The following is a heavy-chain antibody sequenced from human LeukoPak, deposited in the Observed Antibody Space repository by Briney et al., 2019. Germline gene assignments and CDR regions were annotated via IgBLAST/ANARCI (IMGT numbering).Heavy chain of an antibody. J-gene: IGHJ4*02. D-gene: IGHD2-2*01. CDR2: ISYDGSNK. V-gene: IGHV3-30-3*01. Sequence: GGSLRLSCAASGFTFSSYAMHWVRQAPGKGLEWVAVISYDGSNKYYADSVKGRFTISRDNSKNTLYLQMNSLRAEDTAVYYCAREGVVVVPAAYFDYWGQGTLVTVSS. CDR1: GFTFSSYA. CDR3: AREGVVVVPAAYFDY.